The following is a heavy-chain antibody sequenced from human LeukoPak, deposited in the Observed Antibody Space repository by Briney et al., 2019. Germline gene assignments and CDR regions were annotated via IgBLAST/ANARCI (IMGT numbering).Heavy chain of an antibody. CDR3: ARGSGWSDYYGMDV. V-gene: IGHV1-3*01. D-gene: IGHD6-19*01. Sequence: GSVKVSCKASGYIFGNYGMHWARQAPGQGLEWMGWINAGEGNTKYLQKFQGRVTLTRVTSASTAYMELSSLRSEDTAVYYCARGSGWSDYYGMDVWGQGTTVIVSS. CDR1: GYIFGNYG. CDR2: INAGEGNT. J-gene: IGHJ6*02.